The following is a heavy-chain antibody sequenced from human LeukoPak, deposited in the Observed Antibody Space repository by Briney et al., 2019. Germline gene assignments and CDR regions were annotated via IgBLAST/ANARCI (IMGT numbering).Heavy chain of an antibody. Sequence: KTSETLSLTCAVYGGSFSGYYWSWIGQPPGKELEWVGELNHSGSTNYNPSLKSRVTISVDTSKNQFSLKLSSVTAADTAVYYCARHRRYYGSGSYYTVYYYMDVWGKGTTVTISS. CDR1: GGSFSGYY. CDR3: ARHRRYYGSGSYYTVYYYMDV. V-gene: IGHV4-34*01. J-gene: IGHJ6*03. CDR2: LNHSGST. D-gene: IGHD3-10*01.